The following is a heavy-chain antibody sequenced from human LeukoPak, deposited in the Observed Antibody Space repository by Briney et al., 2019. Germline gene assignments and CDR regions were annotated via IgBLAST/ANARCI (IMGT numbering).Heavy chain of an antibody. CDR1: GDTFSSYA. J-gene: IGHJ3*02. V-gene: IGHV1-69*06. CDR2: IIPIFGTA. Sequence: EASVKASCKASGDTFSSYAISWVRQAPGQGLEWMGRIIPIFGTANYAQKFQGRVTITADKSTSTAYMELSSLRSEDTAVYYCARTGGRKWTHRGPFDIWGQGTMVTVSS. D-gene: IGHD1-14*01. CDR3: ARTGGRKWTHRGPFDI.